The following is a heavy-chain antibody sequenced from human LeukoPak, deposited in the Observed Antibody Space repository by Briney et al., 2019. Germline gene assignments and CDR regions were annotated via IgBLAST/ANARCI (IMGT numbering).Heavy chain of an antibody. CDR3: ARAPVYCSSTNCFEGRNWIDP. J-gene: IGHJ5*02. D-gene: IGHD2-2*01. CDR2: IYTSGST. CDR1: GGSISSYY. V-gene: IGHV4-4*07. Sequence: SETLSLTCTVSGGSISSYYWSWIRQPAGKGLEWIGRIYTSGSTNYNPSLKSRVTISLDRSKNHFSLKLRSVTAADTAVYYCARAPVYCSSTNCFEGRNWIDPWGQGTLVTVSS.